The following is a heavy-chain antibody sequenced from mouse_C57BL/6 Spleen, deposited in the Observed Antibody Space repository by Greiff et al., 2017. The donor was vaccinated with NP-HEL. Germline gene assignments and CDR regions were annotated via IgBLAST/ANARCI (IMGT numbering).Heavy chain of an antibody. D-gene: IGHD4-1*01. Sequence: VQLQQPGAELVKPGASVKMSCKASGYTFTSYRITWVKQRPGQGLEWIGDIYPGSGSTNYNEKFKGKATLTVDTSSSTAYMQLSSLTSEDTAVYYCARDVGYSAYWGQGTLVTVST. V-gene: IGHV1-55*01. J-gene: IGHJ3*01. CDR3: ARDVGYSAY. CDR2: IYPGSGST. CDR1: GYTFTSYR.